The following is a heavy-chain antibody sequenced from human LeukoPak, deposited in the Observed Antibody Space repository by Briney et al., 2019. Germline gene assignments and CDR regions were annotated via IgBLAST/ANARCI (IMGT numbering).Heavy chain of an antibody. V-gene: IGHV3-23*01. D-gene: IGHD7-27*01. CDR2: ISGSGGST. CDR1: GFTFSSYA. CDR3: AKDGLGIWSRGYFDY. Sequence: GGSLRLSCAASGFTFSSYAMSWVRQAPGKGLEWVSAISGSGGSTYYADSVKGRFTISRDNSKNTLYLQMNSLRAEDTAVYYCAKDGLGIWSRGYFDYWGQGTLVTVSS. J-gene: IGHJ4*02.